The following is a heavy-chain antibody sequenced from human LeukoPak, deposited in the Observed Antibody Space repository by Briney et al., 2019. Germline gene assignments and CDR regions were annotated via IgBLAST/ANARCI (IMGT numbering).Heavy chain of an antibody. J-gene: IGHJ4*02. CDR1: GYIFTAYY. V-gene: IGHV1-2*02. Sequence: ASVKVSCKASGYIFTAYYMHWVRQAPGQGLEWMGWINPNNGGTNYAQKFQGRGTMTRDTSISTAYMELRRLRSDDTAVYYRARDPGRYFDYWGQGTLVTVSS. CDR3: ARDPGRYFDY. CDR2: INPNNGGT.